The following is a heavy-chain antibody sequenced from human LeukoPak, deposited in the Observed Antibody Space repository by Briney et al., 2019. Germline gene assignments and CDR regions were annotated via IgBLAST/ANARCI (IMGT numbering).Heavy chain of an antibody. CDR2: IIPIFGTA. J-gene: IGHJ6*02. CDR3: TRDGYSLKYYYYYGMDV. CDR1: GGTFSSYA. D-gene: IGHD5-24*01. Sequence: SVKVSCKSSGGTFSSYAIIWVRQAPGQGLEWMGGIIPIFGTANYAQKFQGRVTITADESTSTAYMELSSLRSEDTAVYYCTRDGYSLKYYYYYGMDVWGQGTTVTVSS. V-gene: IGHV1-69*13.